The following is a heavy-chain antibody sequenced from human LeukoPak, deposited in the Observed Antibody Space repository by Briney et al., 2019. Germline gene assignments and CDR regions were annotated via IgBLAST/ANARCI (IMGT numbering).Heavy chain of an antibody. CDR2: IYSGGST. V-gene: IGHV3-66*01. CDR1: GFTVSSNY. Sequence: GGSSRLSCAASGFTVSSNYMSWVRQAPGKGLEWVSIIYSGGSTYYADSVKGRFTISRDNSKNTLYLQMNSLRAEDTAVYYCARANWGHPMYYFDYWGQGTLVIVTS. D-gene: IGHD7-27*01. CDR3: ARANWGHPMYYFDY. J-gene: IGHJ4*02.